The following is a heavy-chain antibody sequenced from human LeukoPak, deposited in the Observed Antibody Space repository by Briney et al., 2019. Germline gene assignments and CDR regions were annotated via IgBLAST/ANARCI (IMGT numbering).Heavy chain of an antibody. CDR2: ISGSGDRT. Sequence: QPGGSLRLSCAASGLTFSNYAMSWVRQAPGKGLEWVSEISGSGDRTHYADSVKGRFTISRDNSKSTLYLQMNSLRADDTAVYYCADHNWNDDRRPFDIWGQGTMVTVSS. J-gene: IGHJ3*02. CDR1: GLTFSNYA. D-gene: IGHD1-20*01. CDR3: ADHNWNDDRRPFDI. V-gene: IGHV3-23*01.